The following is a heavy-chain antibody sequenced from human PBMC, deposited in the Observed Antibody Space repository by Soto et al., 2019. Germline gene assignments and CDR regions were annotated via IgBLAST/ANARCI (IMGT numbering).Heavy chain of an antibody. CDR2: IYSGGST. D-gene: IGHD6-19*01. V-gene: IGHV3-66*01. Sequence: GGSLRLSCASSGFTVSSNYMSWVRQAPGKGLEWVSVIYSGGSTYYADSVKGRFTISRDNSKNTLYLQMDSLSGEDTAVYYCVRDSSGSYWGQGTLVSVSS. CDR3: VRDSSGSY. J-gene: IGHJ4*02. CDR1: GFTVSSNY.